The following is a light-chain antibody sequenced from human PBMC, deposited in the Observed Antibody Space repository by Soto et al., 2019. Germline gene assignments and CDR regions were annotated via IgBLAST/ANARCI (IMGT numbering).Light chain of an antibody. J-gene: IGKJ1*01. Sequence: DIQMTQSPSSLSASVGDRVTITCRASQGIRNDLVWYQQKPGKATKRLIYDASSLQSGVPSRFSGSGSGTEFTLTIRSLQPEDFATYFCLQHNTYIGTWTFGQGTKVDIK. V-gene: IGKV1-17*01. CDR2: DAS. CDR3: LQHNTYIGTWT. CDR1: QGIRND.